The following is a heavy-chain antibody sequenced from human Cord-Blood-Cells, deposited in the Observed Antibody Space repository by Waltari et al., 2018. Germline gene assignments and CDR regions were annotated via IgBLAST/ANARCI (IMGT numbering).Heavy chain of an antibody. J-gene: IGHJ3*02. V-gene: IGHV4-38-2*01. CDR3: ASIAARDAFDI. Sequence: QVQLQESGPGMVKPSETLSLTCPVSGYSISSGYYWGWIRQPPGKGLEWIGSIYHSGSTYYNPSLKSRVTISVDTSKNQFSLKLSSVTAADTAVYYCASIAARDAFDIWGQGTMVTVSS. CDR1: GYSISSGYY. D-gene: IGHD6-6*01. CDR2: IYHSGST.